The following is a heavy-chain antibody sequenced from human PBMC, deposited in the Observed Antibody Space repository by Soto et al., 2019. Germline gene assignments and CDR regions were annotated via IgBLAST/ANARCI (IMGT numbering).Heavy chain of an antibody. V-gene: IGHV5-51*01. CDR2: IYPGDSDT. CDR1: GYSFTSYW. J-gene: IGHJ3*02. Sequence: GESLKISCKGSGYSFTSYWIGWVRQMPGKCLEWMWIIYPGDSDTRYSPSFQGQVTISADKSISTAYLQWSSLKASDTAMYYCASLGYYDSSGYYVSDAFDIWGQGTMVTVS. D-gene: IGHD3-22*01. CDR3: ASLGYYDSSGYYVSDAFDI.